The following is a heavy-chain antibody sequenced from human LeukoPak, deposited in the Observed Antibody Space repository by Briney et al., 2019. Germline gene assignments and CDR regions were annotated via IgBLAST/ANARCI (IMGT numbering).Heavy chain of an antibody. CDR2: ITTATTSYI. J-gene: IGHJ4*02. CDR1: VFTFSSHD. Sequence: PGGSLRLSCAASVFTFSSHDMNWVSQAPGKGLEWVSSITTATTSYIYYADSVKGRFTISRDDAKNSLYLQMDSLRAEDTAVYYCARDYGGPHYFDYWGQGTLVTVSS. D-gene: IGHD2-15*01. CDR3: ARDYGGPHYFDY. V-gene: IGHV3-21*01.